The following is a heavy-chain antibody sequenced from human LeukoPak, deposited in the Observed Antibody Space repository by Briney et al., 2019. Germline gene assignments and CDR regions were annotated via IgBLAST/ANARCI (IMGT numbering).Heavy chain of an antibody. J-gene: IGHJ6*02. Sequence: GGSLRLSCAASGFTFSSYAMSWVRQAPGKGLEWVSAISGSGGSTYYADSVKGRFTISRDNSKNTLYLQMNSLRAEDTAVYYCARLTLDTFTDYYYYYGMDVWGQGTTVTVSS. D-gene: IGHD3-16*01. CDR2: ISGSGGST. CDR1: GFTFSSYA. CDR3: ARLTLDTFTDYYYYYGMDV. V-gene: IGHV3-23*01.